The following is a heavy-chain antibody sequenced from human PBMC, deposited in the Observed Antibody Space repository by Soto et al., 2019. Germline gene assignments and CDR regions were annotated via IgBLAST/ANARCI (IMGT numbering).Heavy chain of an antibody. CDR1: GFTFEDHG. CDR2: ISWAGGTT. Sequence: EVQLVESGGGVARPGGSLRLSCAASGFTFEDHGMSWVRQAPGKGLEWLSDISWAGGTTVYADSVKGRFPVSRNNAKSSLYLQMNSLKPGDTAFYHCARRSGDQQVCDFWGQGTLVTVSS. CDR3: ARRSGDQQVCDF. V-gene: IGHV3-20*01. D-gene: IGHD3-10*01. J-gene: IGHJ4*02.